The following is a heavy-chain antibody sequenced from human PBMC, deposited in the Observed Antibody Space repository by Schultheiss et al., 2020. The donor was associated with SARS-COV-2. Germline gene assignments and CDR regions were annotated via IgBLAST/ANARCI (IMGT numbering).Heavy chain of an antibody. D-gene: IGHD6-6*01. CDR2: INPSGGST. J-gene: IGHJ6*02. CDR1: GYTFTSYY. Sequence: ASVKVSCKASGYTFTSYYMHWVRQAPGQGLEWMGIINPSGGSTSYAQKFQGRVTMTRDTSTSTAYMELSSLRSEDTAVYYCASHSSSPPTHYYYYYGMDVWGQGTTVTVSS. V-gene: IGHV1-46*01. CDR3: ASHSSSPPTHYYYYYGMDV.